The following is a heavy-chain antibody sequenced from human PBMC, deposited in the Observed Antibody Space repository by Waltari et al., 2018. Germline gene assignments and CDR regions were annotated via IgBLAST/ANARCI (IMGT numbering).Heavy chain of an antibody. Sequence: EVHLVESGGGLVQPGGSLRLSCAASGFTLRGYEMNWVRQAPGKGLEWISYISSTGDTIYYADSVKGRFTISRDNAKNTLYLQMKRLRADDMALYYCARGIAADGGGGYWGQGILVTVSS. J-gene: IGHJ4*02. D-gene: IGHD6-13*01. CDR2: ISSTGDTI. V-gene: IGHV3-48*03. CDR3: ARGIAADGGGGY. CDR1: GFTLRGYE.